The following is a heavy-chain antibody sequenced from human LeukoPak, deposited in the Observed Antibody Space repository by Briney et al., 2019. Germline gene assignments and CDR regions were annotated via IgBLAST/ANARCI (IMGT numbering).Heavy chain of an antibody. Sequence: SETPSLTCAVYGGSFSGYYWSWIRQPPGKGLEWIGEINHSGSTNYNPSLKSRVTISVDTSKNQFSLKLSSVTAADTAVYYCARDEYNWNVDAFDIWGQGTVVTVSS. J-gene: IGHJ3*02. CDR3: ARDEYNWNVDAFDI. CDR1: GGSFSGYY. V-gene: IGHV4-34*01. D-gene: IGHD1-20*01. CDR2: INHSGST.